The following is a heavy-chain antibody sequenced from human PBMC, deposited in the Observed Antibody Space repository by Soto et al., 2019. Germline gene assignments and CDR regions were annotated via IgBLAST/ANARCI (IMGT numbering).Heavy chain of an antibody. J-gene: IGHJ5*02. CDR2: IYYSGST. CDR3: EREITGTLNWFDP. D-gene: IGHD1-20*01. CDR1: GGSISSYY. Sequence: XATLSLTSTDSGGSISSYYWSWIRQPPGKGLEWIGYIYYSGSTNYNPSLKSRVTISVDTSKNQFSLKLSSVTAADTAVYYCEREITGTLNWFDPWGQGTLVTVSS. V-gene: IGHV4-59*01.